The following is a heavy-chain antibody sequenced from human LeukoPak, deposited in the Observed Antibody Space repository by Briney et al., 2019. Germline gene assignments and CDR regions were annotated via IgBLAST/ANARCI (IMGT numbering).Heavy chain of an antibody. CDR1: GFTLSSYA. CDR2: ISSSGGGSAI. V-gene: IGHV3-23*01. D-gene: IGHD6-6*01. Sequence: GESLKLSCAASGFTLSSYAMNWVRQAPGKGLEWISAISSSGGGSAIFYADSVKGRFTISRDNSKNTLYLQMNSLSGEDTSVYYCARESLAARGMDYWGQGSLVTVSS. J-gene: IGHJ4*02. CDR3: ARESLAARGMDY.